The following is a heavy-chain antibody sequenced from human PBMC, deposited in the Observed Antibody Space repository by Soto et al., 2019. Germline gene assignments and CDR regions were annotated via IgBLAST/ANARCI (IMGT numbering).Heavy chain of an antibody. Sequence: GGSLRLSCAASGFTFSSYAMHWVRQAPGKGLEYVSAISSNGGSTYYANSVKGRFTISRDNSKNTLYLQMGSPRAEDMAVYYCARGVGQLPFVYYYYYMDVWGKGTTVTVSS. CDR1: GFTFSSYA. CDR2: ISSNGGST. D-gene: IGHD2-2*01. V-gene: IGHV3-64*01. CDR3: ARGVGQLPFVYYYYYMDV. J-gene: IGHJ6*03.